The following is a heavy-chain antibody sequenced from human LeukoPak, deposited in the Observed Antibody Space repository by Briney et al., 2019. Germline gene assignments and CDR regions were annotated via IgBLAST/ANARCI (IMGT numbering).Heavy chain of an antibody. CDR1: GGSISSYY. J-gene: IGHJ3*02. D-gene: IGHD5-12*01. CDR2: IYYTGST. CDR3: ASSHSGYDEEGDAFDI. Sequence: KPSETLSLTCTVSGGSISSYYWNWIRQPPGKGLEWIGYIYYTGSTNYNPSLKSRVTISIDTSKNQFSLKLSSVTAADTAVYYCASSHSGYDEEGDAFDIWGQGTMVTVSS. V-gene: IGHV4-59*01.